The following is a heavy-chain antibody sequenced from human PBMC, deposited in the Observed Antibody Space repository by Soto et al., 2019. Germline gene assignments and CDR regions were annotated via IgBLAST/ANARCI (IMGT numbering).Heavy chain of an antibody. CDR1: GGSISSYY. V-gene: IGHV4-4*07. D-gene: IGHD3-10*01. J-gene: IGHJ5*02. CDR3: ARDARSMVRGVITKEPNWFDP. CDR2: IYTSGST. Sequence: SETLSLTCTVSGGSISSYYWSWIRQPAGKGLEWIGRIYTSGSTNYNPSLKSRVTMSVDTSKNQFSLKLSSVTAADTAVYYCARDARSMVRGVITKEPNWFDPWGQGTLVTISS.